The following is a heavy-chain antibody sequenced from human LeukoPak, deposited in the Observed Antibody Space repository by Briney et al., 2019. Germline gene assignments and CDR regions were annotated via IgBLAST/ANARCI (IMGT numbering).Heavy chain of an antibody. D-gene: IGHD2-2*02. CDR2: ISAYNGNR. CDR3: ARDFYEDCTSHCYTTFAY. J-gene: IGHJ4*02. Sequence: ASVKVSCKASGYTFSSYGISWVRQAPGQGLEWMGWISAYNGNRDYAQKVQGRVTMTTDTSKTKAYMELRSLRSDHPAVYYCARDFYEDCTSHCYTTFAYWGQGTMVTVSS. V-gene: IGHV1-18*01. CDR1: GYTFSSYG.